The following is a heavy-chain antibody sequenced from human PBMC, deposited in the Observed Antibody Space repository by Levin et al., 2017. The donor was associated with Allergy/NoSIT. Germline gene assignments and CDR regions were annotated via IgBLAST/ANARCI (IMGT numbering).Heavy chain of an antibody. CDR1: GYTFTGYY. V-gene: IGHV1-2*02. CDR3: AREAAGGTEAEYFQH. J-gene: IGHJ1*01. CDR2: INPNSGGT. Sequence: VASVKVSCKASGYTFTGYYMHWVRQAPGQGLEWMGWINPNSGGTNYAQKFQGRVTVTRDTSISTAYMELSRLRSDDTAVYYCAREAAGGTEAEYFQHWGQGTLVTVSS. D-gene: IGHD6-13*01.